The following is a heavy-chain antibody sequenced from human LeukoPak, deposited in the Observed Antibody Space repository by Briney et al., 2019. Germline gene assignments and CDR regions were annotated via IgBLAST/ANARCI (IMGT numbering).Heavy chain of an antibody. Sequence: GGSLRLSCAASGFTFSSYAMSWVRQAPGKGLEWVSAISGSGGSTYYADSVKGRFTISRDNSKNTLYLQMNSLRAEDTAVYYCAKDLSISRGITIFGVVITTLGFDYWGQGTLVTVSS. D-gene: IGHD3-3*01. CDR1: GFTFSSYA. J-gene: IGHJ4*02. V-gene: IGHV3-23*01. CDR2: ISGSGGST. CDR3: AKDLSISRGITIFGVVITTLGFDY.